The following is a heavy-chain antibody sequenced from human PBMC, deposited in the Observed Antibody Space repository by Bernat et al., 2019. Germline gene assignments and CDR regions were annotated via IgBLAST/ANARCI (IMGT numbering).Heavy chain of an antibody. Sequence: EVQLVESGGGLVQPGGSLRLSCSASRFTFSSYAMHWVRQAPGKGLEYVSAISSNGGSTYYADSVKGRFTISRDNSKNTLYLQMSSLRAEDTAVYYCVKDLRDDFWSGYYDYWGQGTLVTVSS. V-gene: IGHV3-64D*06. CDR2: ISSNGGST. CDR1: RFTFSSYA. CDR3: VKDLRDDFWSGYYDY. J-gene: IGHJ4*02. D-gene: IGHD3-3*01.